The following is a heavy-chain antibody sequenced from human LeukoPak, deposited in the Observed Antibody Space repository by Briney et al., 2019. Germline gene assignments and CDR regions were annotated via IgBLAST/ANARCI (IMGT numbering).Heavy chain of an antibody. CDR2: IRQDANVK. D-gene: IGHD3-10*01. J-gene: IGHJ4*02. V-gene: IGHV3-7*01. Sequence: GGSLRLSCAASGFTFSDYWMTWVRQAPGKGLQWVASIRQDANVKYYVDSVRGRFTISRDNAESSLHLQMNSLRVEDTAVYYCARWAADSGIYYIASWGQGSLVTVSS. CDR3: ARWAADSGIYYIAS. CDR1: GFTFSDYW.